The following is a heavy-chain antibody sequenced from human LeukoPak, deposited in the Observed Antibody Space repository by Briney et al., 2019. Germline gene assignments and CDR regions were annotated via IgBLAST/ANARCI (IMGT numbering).Heavy chain of an antibody. Sequence: ASVKVSCKASGYTFTSYYMHWVRQAPGQGLEWMGIINPSGGSTSYAQKFQGRVTMTRDTSTSTVYMELSSLRSENTAVYYCATLIGGVATQPSDAFDIWGQGTMVTVSS. J-gene: IGHJ3*02. CDR3: ATLIGGVATQPSDAFDI. D-gene: IGHD3-16*01. CDR1: GYTFTSYY. CDR2: INPSGGST. V-gene: IGHV1-46*01.